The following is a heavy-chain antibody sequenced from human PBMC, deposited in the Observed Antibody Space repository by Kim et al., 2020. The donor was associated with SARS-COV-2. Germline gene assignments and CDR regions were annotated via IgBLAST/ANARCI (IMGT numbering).Heavy chain of an antibody. J-gene: IGHJ4*02. CDR2: IYTSGST. V-gene: IGHV4-61*02. CDR1: GGSISSGSYY. D-gene: IGHD3-10*01. Sequence: SETLSLTCTVSGGSISSGSYYWSWIRQPAGKGLEWIGRIYTSGSTNYNPSLKSRVTISVDTSKNQFSLKLSSVTAADTAVYYCAREGTRGSGSYPFDYWGQGTLVTVSS. CDR3: AREGTRGSGSYPFDY.